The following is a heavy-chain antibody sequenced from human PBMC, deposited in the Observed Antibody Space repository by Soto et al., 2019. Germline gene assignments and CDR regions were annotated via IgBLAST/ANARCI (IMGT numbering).Heavy chain of an antibody. CDR1: GFTFSSYG. CDR3: AKDHGGSSGWFDP. CDR2: ISYDGSNK. V-gene: IGHV3-30*18. Sequence: PGGSLRLSCAASGFTFSSYGMHWVRQAPGKGLEWVAVISYDGSNKYYADSVKGRFTISRDNSKNTLYLQMNSLRAEDTAVYYCAKDHGGSSGWFDPWGQGTLVTVSS. J-gene: IGHJ5*02. D-gene: IGHD1-26*01.